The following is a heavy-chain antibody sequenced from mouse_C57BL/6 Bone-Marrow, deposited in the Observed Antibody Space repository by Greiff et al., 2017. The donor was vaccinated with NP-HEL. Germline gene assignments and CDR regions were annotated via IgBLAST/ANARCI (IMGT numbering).Heavy chain of an antibody. D-gene: IGHD1-1*01. CDR3: ARHPYYYGSSYWYFDV. Sequence: EVQLQQSGPVLVKPGASVKMSCKASGYTFTDYYMNWVKQSHGKSLEWIGVINPYNGGTSYNQKIKGKATLTVDKSSSTAYMELNSLTSEDSAVYYCARHPYYYGSSYWYFDVWGTGTTVTVSS. CDR1: GYTFTDYY. V-gene: IGHV1-19*01. J-gene: IGHJ1*03. CDR2: INPYNGGT.